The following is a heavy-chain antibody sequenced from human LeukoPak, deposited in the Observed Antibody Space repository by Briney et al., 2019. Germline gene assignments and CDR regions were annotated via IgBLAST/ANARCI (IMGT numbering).Heavy chain of an antibody. CDR2: ISSSSSYI. Sequence: GGSLRLSCAASGFTFSSYSMNWVRQAPGKGLEWVSSISSSSSYIYYTDSVKGRFTISRDNAKNSLYLQMNSLRAEDTAVYYCARDSDYGDCDYWGQGTLVTVSS. D-gene: IGHD4-17*01. CDR1: GFTFSSYS. J-gene: IGHJ4*02. CDR3: ARDSDYGDCDY. V-gene: IGHV3-21*01.